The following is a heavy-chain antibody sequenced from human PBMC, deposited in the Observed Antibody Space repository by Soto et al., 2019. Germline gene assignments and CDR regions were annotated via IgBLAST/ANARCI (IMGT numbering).Heavy chain of an antibody. D-gene: IGHD2-8*01. V-gene: IGHV4-31*03. J-gene: IGHJ6*02. CDR3: ARTRGCIPSYYSYGMDV. CDR1: GGSISSGGYY. Sequence: QVQLQESGPGLVKPSQTLSLTCTVSGGSISSGGYYWSWIRQHPGKGLEWIGYIYYSGSTYYNPSLKSRVTISVDTSKNQFSLKLSSVTAADTAVYYCARTRGCIPSYYSYGMDVWGQGTTVTVSS. CDR2: IYYSGST.